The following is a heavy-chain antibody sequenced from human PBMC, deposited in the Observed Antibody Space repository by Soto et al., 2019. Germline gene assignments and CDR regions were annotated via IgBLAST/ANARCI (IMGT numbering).Heavy chain of an antibody. Sequence: QLQLQESGPGLVKPSETLSLTCTVSGGSISSSSYYWGWIRQPPGKGLEWIGSIFYSGSTYYNPSLQSRVTIAVATSKSQFSLKLSSVTAADTAVYYCARVTMVRGASYFDYWGQGTLVTVSS. J-gene: IGHJ4*02. CDR1: GGSISSSSYY. CDR3: ARVTMVRGASYFDY. V-gene: IGHV4-39*01. CDR2: IFYSGST. D-gene: IGHD3-10*01.